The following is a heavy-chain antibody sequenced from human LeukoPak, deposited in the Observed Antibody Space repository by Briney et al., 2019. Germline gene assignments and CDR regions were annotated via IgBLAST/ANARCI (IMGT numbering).Heavy chain of an antibody. Sequence: SETLSLTCTVSGGSVSSSSYYWGWIRQPPGKGLEWIGSIYYSGSTYYNPSLKSRVTISVDTSKNQFSLKLSSVTAADTAVYYCARLGSGWYYFDYWGQGTLVTVSS. CDR3: ARLGSGWYYFDY. CDR2: IYYSGST. D-gene: IGHD6-19*01. V-gene: IGHV4-39*07. J-gene: IGHJ4*02. CDR1: GGSVSSSSYY.